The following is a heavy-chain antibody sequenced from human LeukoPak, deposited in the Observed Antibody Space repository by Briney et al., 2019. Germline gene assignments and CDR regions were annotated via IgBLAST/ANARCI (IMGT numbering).Heavy chain of an antibody. J-gene: IGHJ4*02. CDR3: ARDRSPAPGRSYGRGHFAY. CDR1: GYTFTGYY. Sequence: ASVKVSCKASGYTFTGYYMHWVRQAPGQGLEWMGWINPNSGDTNYAQKFKGRVTMTRDTSINTAYMELSRLRSDDTAVYYCARDRSPAPGRSYGRGHFAYWGQGTLVTVSS. D-gene: IGHD5-18*01. V-gene: IGHV1-2*02. CDR2: INPNSGDT.